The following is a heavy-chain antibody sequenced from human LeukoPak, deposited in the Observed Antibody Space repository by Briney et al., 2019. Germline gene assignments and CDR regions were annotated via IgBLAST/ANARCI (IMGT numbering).Heavy chain of an antibody. J-gene: IGHJ4*02. V-gene: IGHV4-4*02. CDR1: NGSISSSNW. Sequence: SETLSLTCVVCNGSISSSNWWSWVRQPPGKGLEWIGEINLSGSTNYNPSLKSRVIISLDKSNNQFSLKLSSVTAADTAAYYCARERGDYVSDYWGQGTLVTVSS. CDR2: INLSGST. CDR3: ARERGDYVSDY. D-gene: IGHD4-17*01.